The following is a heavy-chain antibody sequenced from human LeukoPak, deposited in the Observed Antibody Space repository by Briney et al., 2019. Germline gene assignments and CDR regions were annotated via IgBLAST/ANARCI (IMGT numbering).Heavy chain of an antibody. Sequence: PSETLTLTCAASGFSISSYYWNWIRQPVGKGLEWIGRIYTSGSTNYNPSLKSRVTMSVDTSKSQFSLKLSSVTAAHSSVYYCAREAPYYYDIRGYLIDYWGQGTLVTVST. CDR2: IYTSGST. CDR3: AREAPYYYDIRGYLIDY. V-gene: IGHV4-4*07. J-gene: IGHJ4*02. CDR1: GFSISSYY. D-gene: IGHD3-22*01.